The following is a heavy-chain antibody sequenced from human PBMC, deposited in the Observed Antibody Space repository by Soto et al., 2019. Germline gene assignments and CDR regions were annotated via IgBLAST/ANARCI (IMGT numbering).Heavy chain of an antibody. CDR1: GGSISSSNW. J-gene: IGHJ4*02. V-gene: IGHV4-4*02. CDR2: IYHSGST. CDR3: ARGWYYYDSSGYYSN. Sequence: SETLSLTCAVSGGSISSSNWLSWFRQPPGKGLEWIGEIYHSGSTNYNPSLKSRVTISVDKSKNQFSLKLSSVTAADTAVYYCARGWYYYDSSGYYSNWGQGTLVTVSS. D-gene: IGHD3-22*01.